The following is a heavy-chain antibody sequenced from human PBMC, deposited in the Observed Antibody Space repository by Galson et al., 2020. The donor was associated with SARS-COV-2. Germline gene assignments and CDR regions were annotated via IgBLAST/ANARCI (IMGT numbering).Heavy chain of an antibody. CDR1: GFTFSSYA. Sequence: GQSLRLSCAASGFTFSSYAIHCVRQAPGKGLHWVAAIPYDGSTKYYADSVKGRLTISRHNSKNTLFLQMNSLRAEDTAVYYCARARGGRYREAFDVWGQGTMVTVSS. CDR3: ARARGGRYREAFDV. D-gene: IGHD1-26*01. V-gene: IGHV3-30*04. CDR2: IPYDGSTK. J-gene: IGHJ3*01.